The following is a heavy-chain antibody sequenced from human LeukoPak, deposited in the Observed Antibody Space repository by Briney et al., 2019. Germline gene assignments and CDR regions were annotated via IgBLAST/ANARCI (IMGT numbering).Heavy chain of an antibody. J-gene: IGHJ5*02. Sequence: GESLKISCEASGYSFTSYWIGWVRQMPGKGLEWMGIIYPGDSDTRYSPSFQGQVTISADKSISTAYLQWSSLKASDTAMYYCARSSVVTGNWFDPWGQGTLVTVSS. V-gene: IGHV5-51*01. CDR2: IYPGDSDT. D-gene: IGHD4-23*01. CDR1: GYSFTSYW. CDR3: ARSSVVTGNWFDP.